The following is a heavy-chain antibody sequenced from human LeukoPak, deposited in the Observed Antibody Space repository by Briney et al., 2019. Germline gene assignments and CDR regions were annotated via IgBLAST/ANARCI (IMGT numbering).Heavy chain of an antibody. J-gene: IGHJ5*02. D-gene: IGHD2-2*01. Sequence: ASETLSLTCTVYGGSISSYYWSWIRQPPGKGLEWIGYIYYSGSTNYNPSLKSRVTISVDTSKNQFSLKLSSVTAADTAVYYCARTHQLLFVNWFDPWGQGTLVTVSS. V-gene: IGHV4-59*01. CDR1: GGSISSYY. CDR3: ARTHQLLFVNWFDP. CDR2: IYYSGST.